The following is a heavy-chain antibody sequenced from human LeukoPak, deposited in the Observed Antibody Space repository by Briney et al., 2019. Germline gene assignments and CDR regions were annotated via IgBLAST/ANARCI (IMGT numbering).Heavy chain of an antibody. CDR2: IYSDGDT. D-gene: IGHD4-23*01. J-gene: IGHJ6*02. Sequence: PGGSLRLSCAASGFTLSSNYMSWVRQAPGKGLDCVSVIYSDGDTYYADSVTGRFIISRDNSKNTLYLQMNSLRAEDTAVYYCARGRGGVVTFRVDHGMDVWGQGTTVTVSS. CDR3: ARGRGGVVTFRVDHGMDV. V-gene: IGHV3-53*01. CDR1: GFTLSSNY.